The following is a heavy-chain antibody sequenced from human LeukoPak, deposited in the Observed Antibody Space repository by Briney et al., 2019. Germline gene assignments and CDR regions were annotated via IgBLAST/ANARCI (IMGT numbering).Heavy chain of an antibody. Sequence: SETLSLTCTVSGGSISSSDHYWSWIRQPPGKGLEWIGYMYYSGSTYYNPSLKSRVTISVDTSKNEFSLKVSSVTAADTAVYYCVRVWAAPRVSHFDYWGQGTLVTVSS. D-gene: IGHD3-16*01. V-gene: IGHV4-30-4*01. J-gene: IGHJ4*02. CDR1: GGSISSSDHY. CDR3: VRVWAAPRVSHFDY. CDR2: MYYSGST.